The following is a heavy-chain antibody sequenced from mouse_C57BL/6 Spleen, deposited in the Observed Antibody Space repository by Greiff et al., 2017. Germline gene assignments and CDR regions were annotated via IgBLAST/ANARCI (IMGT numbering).Heavy chain of an antibody. J-gene: IGHJ2*01. CDR3: ARNGLDGYLDY. CDR2: IWSGGST. Sequence: QVQLQQSGPGLVQPSQSLSITCTVSGFSLTSYGVHWVRQSPGKGLEWLGVIWSGGSTDYNAAFISRLSISKDNSKSQVFFKMNSLQADDTAIYYCARNGLDGYLDYWGQGTTLTVSS. V-gene: IGHV2-2*01. D-gene: IGHD2-3*01. CDR1: GFSLTSYG.